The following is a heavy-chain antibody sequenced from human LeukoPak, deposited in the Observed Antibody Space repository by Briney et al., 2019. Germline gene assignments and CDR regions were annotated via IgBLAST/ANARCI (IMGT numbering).Heavy chain of an antibody. Sequence: PGGSLRLSCAGSGFTFEDYALHWVRQVPGKGLDWASVCSDNGGSAVYADSVKGRFTVSRDNDKDSLYLQMNSLGPDDTAVYYCAKAGLRRLDGYNYRNGYWFFDLWGRGTQVSVSS. CDR3: AKAGLRRLDGYNYRNGYWFFDL. J-gene: IGHJ2*01. D-gene: IGHD5-24*01. CDR1: GFTFEDYA. CDR2: CSDNGGSA. V-gene: IGHV3-43*02.